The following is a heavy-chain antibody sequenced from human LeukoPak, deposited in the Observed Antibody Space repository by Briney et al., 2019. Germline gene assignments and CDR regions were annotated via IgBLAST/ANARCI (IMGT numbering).Heavy chain of an antibody. J-gene: IGHJ4*02. CDR2: IIPIFGTA. CDR3: ARDEGDSIAAAGTDY. V-gene: IGHV1-69*01. CDR1: GGTFSSYT. D-gene: IGHD6-13*01. Sequence: GSSVKVSCKASGGTFSSYTISWVRQAPGQGLEWMGGIIPIFGTANYAQKFQGRVTITADESTSTAYMELSSLRSEDTAVYYCARDEGDSIAAAGTDYWGQGTLVTVSS.